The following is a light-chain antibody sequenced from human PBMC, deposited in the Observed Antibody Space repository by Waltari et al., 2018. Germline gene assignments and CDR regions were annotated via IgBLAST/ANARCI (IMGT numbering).Light chain of an antibody. J-gene: IGKJ1*01. CDR3: QQYYSTPPT. CDR1: QSVLYSSNNKNY. Sequence: DIVMTQSPDSLAVSLGERATINCKSSQSVLYSSNNKNYLAWYQQKPGQPPKLLIYWASTRDTGVPDRFSGSGSGTDFTLTISSLQAEDLAVYYCQQYYSTPPTFGQGTKVEIK. CDR2: WAS. V-gene: IGKV4-1*01.